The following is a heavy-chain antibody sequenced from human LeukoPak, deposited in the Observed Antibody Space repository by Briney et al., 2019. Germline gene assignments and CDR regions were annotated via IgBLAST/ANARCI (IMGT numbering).Heavy chain of an antibody. D-gene: IGHD1-26*01. CDR1: GGSISSYY. Sequence: SETLSLTCTVSGGSISSYYWSWIRQPPGKGLEWIGNIYYRGGTNYNPSLKSRLTISVDTSKNQFSLKLSSVTAADTAIYYCARHSGASPHYFDYWGQGALVTVSS. V-gene: IGHV4-59*08. CDR3: ARHSGASPHYFDY. J-gene: IGHJ4*02. CDR2: IYYRGGT.